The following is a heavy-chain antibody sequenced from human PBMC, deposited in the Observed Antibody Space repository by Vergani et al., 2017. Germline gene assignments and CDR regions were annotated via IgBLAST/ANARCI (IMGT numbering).Heavy chain of an antibody. V-gene: IGHV4-39*07. CDR3: ARAHYDILTGYYYYGMDV. D-gene: IGHD3-9*01. CDR1: GGSISSSSYY. CDR2: IYYSGST. Sequence: QLQLQESGPGLVKPSETLSLTCTVSGGSISSSSYYWGWIRQPPGKGLEWIGSIYYSGSTYYNPSLKSRVTISVDTSKNQFSRKLSSGTAADTAVYYCARAHYDILTGYYYYGMDVWGQGTTVTVSS. J-gene: IGHJ6*02.